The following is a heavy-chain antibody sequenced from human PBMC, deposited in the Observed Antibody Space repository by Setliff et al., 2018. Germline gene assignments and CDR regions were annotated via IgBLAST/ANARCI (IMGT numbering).Heavy chain of an antibody. V-gene: IGHV1-69*11. CDR2: IIPVIDTT. J-gene: IGHJ3*02. CDR1: GVAFSSYA. CDR3: ARGRDGYNANAYEI. Sequence: GASVKVSCKASGVAFSSYALTWVRQAPGQGLEWMGRIIPVIDTTDYAENFQGRVTFTADESTKTAYMDLRSLRSEDTAIYYCARGRDGYNANAYEIWGQGTMVTVSS. D-gene: IGHD5-12*01.